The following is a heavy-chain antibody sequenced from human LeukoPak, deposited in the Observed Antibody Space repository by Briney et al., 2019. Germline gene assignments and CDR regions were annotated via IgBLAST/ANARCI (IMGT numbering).Heavy chain of an antibody. V-gene: IGHV4-39*01. CDR3: ARPGGDYVSEFDP. CDR1: GFTFSSYSMN. Sequence: GSLKLSCAASGFTFSSYSMNWVRQAPGKGLEWIGSIYYSGSTFYNPSLKSRVTMSVDTSKNQFSLKLTSVTAADTAVYYCARPGGDYVSEFDPWGQGTLVTVSS. D-gene: IGHD4-17*01. CDR2: IYYSGST. J-gene: IGHJ5*02.